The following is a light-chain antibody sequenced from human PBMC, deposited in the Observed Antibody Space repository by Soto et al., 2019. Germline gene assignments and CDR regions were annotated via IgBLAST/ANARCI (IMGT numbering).Light chain of an antibody. CDR1: QSISSY. J-gene: IGKJ3*01. Sequence: DIQMTQSPSSLSASVGDRVTITCRASQSISSYLNWYQQKPGKVPKLLIYAASSLQSGVPSRFSGSGSGTDFTLTISSLQPEDFATYYCQQSYSTPYFGPGTKVD. V-gene: IGKV1-39*01. CDR2: AAS. CDR3: QQSYSTPY.